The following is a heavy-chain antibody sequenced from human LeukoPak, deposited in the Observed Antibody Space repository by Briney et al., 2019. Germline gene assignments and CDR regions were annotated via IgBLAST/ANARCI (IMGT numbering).Heavy chain of an antibody. D-gene: IGHD3-10*01. CDR1: GFSFRYFA. Sequence: GGSLRLSCVASGFSFRYFAMHWVRQAPGKGLEWVAVISDDGSKIYHADSVKGRLTISRDNSENTLYLQMDSLRPDDTGIYYCARDRTYYGSRSFSIDHWGQGTLVTVSS. CDR2: ISDDGSKI. CDR3: ARDRTYYGSRSFSIDH. J-gene: IGHJ4*02. V-gene: IGHV3-30*04.